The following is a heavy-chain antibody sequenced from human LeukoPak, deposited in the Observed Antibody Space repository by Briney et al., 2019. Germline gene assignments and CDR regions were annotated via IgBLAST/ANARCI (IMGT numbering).Heavy chain of an antibody. D-gene: IGHD5-18*01. CDR1: GYTFTSYA. V-gene: IGHV7-4-1*02. J-gene: IGHJ4*02. CDR2: INTNTGNP. CDR3: ARDTAMALFDY. Sequence: EASVKVSCKASGYTFTSYAMNWVRQAPGQGLEWMGWINTNTGNPTYAQGFTGRFVFSLDTSVCTAYLQISSLKAEDTAVYYCARDTAMALFDYWGQGTLVTVSS.